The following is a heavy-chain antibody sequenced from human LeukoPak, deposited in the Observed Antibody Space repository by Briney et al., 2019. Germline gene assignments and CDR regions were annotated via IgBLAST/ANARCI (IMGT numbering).Heavy chain of an antibody. J-gene: IGHJ4*02. V-gene: IGHV4-61*01. CDR2: ISYRGST. D-gene: IGHD2-15*01. CDR3: VREDSWVDFDY. Sequence: PSETLSLTFSASGGSVTRGSYDWSWIRQPPGKELEWIGYISYRGSTNYNPSLKSRVTISVDTSKNQFSLKLSSVTAADTAVYYCVREDSWVDFDYWGQGTLVTVSS. CDR1: GGSVTRGSYD.